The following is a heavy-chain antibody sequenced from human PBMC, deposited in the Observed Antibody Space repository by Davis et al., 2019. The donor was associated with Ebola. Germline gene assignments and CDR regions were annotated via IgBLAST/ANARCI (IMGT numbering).Heavy chain of an antibody. CDR1: GFTFSA. V-gene: IGHV3-30*04. Sequence: GESLKISCAASGFTFSAMHWVRQAPGKGLEWVAGISYDGSNKYYADSVKGRFTISRDNSKNTLYLQMNSLRAEDTAVYYCARRTDFDYWGQGTLVTVSS. J-gene: IGHJ4*02. D-gene: IGHD1-1*01. CDR3: ARRTDFDY. CDR2: ISYDGSNK.